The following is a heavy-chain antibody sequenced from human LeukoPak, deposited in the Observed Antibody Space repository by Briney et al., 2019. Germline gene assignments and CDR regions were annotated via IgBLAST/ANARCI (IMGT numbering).Heavy chain of an antibody. D-gene: IGHD4-11*01. CDR3: TTYVGAYSNWGDYYYYYMDV. CDR1: GFTFSNAG. CDR2: IKSKTDGGTT. J-gene: IGHJ6*03. V-gene: IGHV3-15*01. Sequence: GGSLRLSCAASGFTFSNAGMSWVRQAPGKGLEWVGRIKSKTDGGTTDYAAPVKGRFTISREDSKNTLYLQMNSLKTEDTAVYYCTTYVGAYSNWGDYYYYYMDVWGKGTTVTVSS.